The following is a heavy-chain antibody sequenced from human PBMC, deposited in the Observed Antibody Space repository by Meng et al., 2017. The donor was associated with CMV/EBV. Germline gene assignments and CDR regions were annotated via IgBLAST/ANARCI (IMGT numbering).Heavy chain of an antibody. J-gene: IGHJ4*02. CDR3: ARDQDSYYYDSSGYWDY. V-gene: IGHV3-20*04. D-gene: IGHD3-22*01. CDR2: INWNGGST. CDR1: GFTFDDYG. Sequence: GGSLSLSCAVSGFTFDDYGMSWVRQAPGKGLEWVSGINWNGGSTGYADPVKGRFTISRENAKNSLYLQMNSLRAEDTALYYCARDQDSYYYDSSGYWDYWGQGTLVTVSS.